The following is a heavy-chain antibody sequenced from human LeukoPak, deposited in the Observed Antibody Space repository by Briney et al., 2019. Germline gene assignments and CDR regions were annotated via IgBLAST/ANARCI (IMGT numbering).Heavy chain of an antibody. V-gene: IGHV4-30-2*01. CDR1: GGSISSGGYS. D-gene: IGHD3-9*01. Sequence: PSQTLSLTCAVSGGSISSGGYSWSWLRQPPGKGLEWIGYIYHSGSTYYNPSLKSRVTISVDRSKNQFSLKLSSVTAADTAVYYCARASYYDILTGYDVGFDIWGQGTMVTVSS. CDR3: ARASYYDILTGYDVGFDI. CDR2: IYHSGST. J-gene: IGHJ3*02.